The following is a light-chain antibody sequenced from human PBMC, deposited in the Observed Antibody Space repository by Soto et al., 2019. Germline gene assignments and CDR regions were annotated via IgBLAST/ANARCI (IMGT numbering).Light chain of an antibody. CDR1: QSVTSNY. V-gene: IGKV3-20*01. CDR2: AAS. J-gene: IGKJ1*01. CDR3: QHYGSPSWT. Sequence: EIVLTPSPGTLSLSPVERATLSCRASQSVTSNYLAWYQQKPGQAPRILIFAASSRATGIPDKFSGSGSGTDFTLTISRLEPDDFAVYYCQHYGSPSWTFGQGTKVDIK.